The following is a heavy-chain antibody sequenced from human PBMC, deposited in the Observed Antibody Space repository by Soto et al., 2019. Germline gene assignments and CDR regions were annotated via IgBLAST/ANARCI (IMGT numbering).Heavy chain of an antibody. CDR1: GGSISSYY. Sequence: SETLSLTCAVSGGSISSYYWSWIRQPPGKGLEWIGYIYYSGSTNYNPSLKSRVTISVDTSKNQFSLKLSSVTAADTAVYYCGRRGNLGYSSSGPFDYGGQETLVTVPS. CDR3: GRRGNLGYSSSGPFDY. V-gene: IGHV4-59*01. CDR2: IYYSGST. D-gene: IGHD6-13*01. J-gene: IGHJ4*02.